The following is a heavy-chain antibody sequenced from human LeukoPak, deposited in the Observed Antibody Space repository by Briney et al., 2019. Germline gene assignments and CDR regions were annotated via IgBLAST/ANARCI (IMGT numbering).Heavy chain of an antibody. CDR2: ISSSGTYT. Sequence: PGGSLRLSCAASGFTFRTYTMNWVRQVPGKGLEWVSSISSSGTYTHYADSVKGRFTISRDNAKNSLYLQMNSLRAEGSAVYYCGRWGGGGYWGQGTLVTVSS. CDR1: GFTFRTYT. V-gene: IGHV3-21*01. CDR3: GRWGGGGY. J-gene: IGHJ4*02. D-gene: IGHD3-16*01.